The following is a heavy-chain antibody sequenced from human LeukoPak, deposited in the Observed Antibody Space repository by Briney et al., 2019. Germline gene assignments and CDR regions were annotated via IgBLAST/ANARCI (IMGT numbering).Heavy chain of an antibody. D-gene: IGHD3-16*01. J-gene: IGHJ4*02. Sequence: GGSLRLSCAVSGIIFSDYWMSWVRQAPGKGLEWVANIKHDSSEKYYVDSVKGRFTISRDNAKNSLYLQMNSLRAEDTAVYYCVNDLARRGGYWGQGTLVTVS. CDR1: GIIFSDYW. CDR3: VNDLARRGGY. V-gene: IGHV3-7*01. CDR2: IKHDSSEK.